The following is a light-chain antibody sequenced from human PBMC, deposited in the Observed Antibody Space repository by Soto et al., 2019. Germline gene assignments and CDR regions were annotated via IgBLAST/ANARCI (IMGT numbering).Light chain of an antibody. CDR2: GAS. Sequence: DIQMTQYPSNLSSSLGDRVTITCRASQSISYWLAWYQQKPGKAPKLLIYGASTRATGIPARFSGSGSGTEFTLTISSLKYEDFAVYYCQQYNNWTRTFGQGTKVDIK. J-gene: IGKJ1*01. CDR1: QSISYW. V-gene: IGKV1-5*01. CDR3: QQYNNWTRT.